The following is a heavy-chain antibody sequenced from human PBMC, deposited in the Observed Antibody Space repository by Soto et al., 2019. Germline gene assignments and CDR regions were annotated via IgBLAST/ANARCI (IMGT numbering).Heavy chain of an antibody. CDR3: ATLPPRIEVTVLHIQS. J-gene: IGHJ5*02. CDR1: GGSVSSTNW. V-gene: IGHV4-4*02. Sequence: SETLSLTCAVSGGSVSSTNWWSWVRQSPGKGLEWIGDIYHIGSTNYNPSLRGRVTISVDKSNNQFSLTLKYVTAADTAVYYCATLPPRIEVTVLHIQSXGQGTLVTVSS. D-gene: IGHD2-15*01. CDR2: IYHIGST.